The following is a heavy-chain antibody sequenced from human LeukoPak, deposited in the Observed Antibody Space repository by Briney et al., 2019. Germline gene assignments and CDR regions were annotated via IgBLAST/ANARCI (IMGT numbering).Heavy chain of an antibody. CDR2: IIPILGIA. CDR1: GGTFSSYA. V-gene: IGHV1-69*04. J-gene: IGHJ4*02. Sequence: SVEVSCKASGGTFSSYAISWVRQAPGQGLEWMGRIIPILGIANYAQKFQGRVTITADKSTSTAYKELSSLRSEDTAVYYCARDHDYDSSGQYYFDYWGQGTLVTVSS. CDR3: ARDHDYDSSGQYYFDY. D-gene: IGHD3-22*01.